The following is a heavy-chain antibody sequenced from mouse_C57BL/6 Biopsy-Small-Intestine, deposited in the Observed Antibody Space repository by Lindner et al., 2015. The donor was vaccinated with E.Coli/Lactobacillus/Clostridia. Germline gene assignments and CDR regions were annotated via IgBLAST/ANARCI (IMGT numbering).Heavy chain of an antibody. CDR3: ARDQQTIQFDY. J-gene: IGHJ4*01. CDR1: GYSFIGPS. Sequence: VKVSCKAFGYSFIGPSINWVRQAPGQGLEWMGWINTNTGNPTYAQGFAGRFVFSLDTSVSTVYLQISSLEAEDTAVYYCARDQQTIQFDYWGQGTLVTVSS. CDR2: INTNTGNP. V-gene: IGHV9-2-1*01. D-gene: IGHD5-1-1*01.